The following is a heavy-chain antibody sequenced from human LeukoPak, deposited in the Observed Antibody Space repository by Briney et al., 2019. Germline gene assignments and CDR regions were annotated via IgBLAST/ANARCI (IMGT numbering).Heavy chain of an antibody. D-gene: IGHD3-10*01. CDR1: GFTFSNYW. Sequence: GGSLRLSCAASGFTFSNYWMSWVRQAQGKGVEGGANIKQDGSEKHYVDSVKGRFTISRDNAKNSLFLQMNSRRAEDTAVYYCARGADNSGSFVILDYWGQGTLVTVSS. V-gene: IGHV3-7*01. J-gene: IGHJ4*02. CDR2: IKQDGSEK. CDR3: ARGADNSGSFVILDY.